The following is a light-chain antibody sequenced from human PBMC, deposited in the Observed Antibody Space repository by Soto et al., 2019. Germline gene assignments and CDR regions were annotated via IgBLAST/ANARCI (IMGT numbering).Light chain of an antibody. CDR1: QSVNNY. J-gene: IGKJ1*01. V-gene: IGKV3-11*01. Sequence: ETVLTQSPATLSMSPGERVTLSCRASQSVNNYLAWYQQKPGQAPRFLIYDASKRASGIPARFSGSGSGTDFTLTISSLEPEDIAVYYCHQRSNWPWTLGQGTKVEIK. CDR3: HQRSNWPWT. CDR2: DAS.